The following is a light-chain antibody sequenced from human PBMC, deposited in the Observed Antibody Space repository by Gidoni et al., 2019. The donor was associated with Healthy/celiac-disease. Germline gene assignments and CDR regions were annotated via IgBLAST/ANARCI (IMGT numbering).Light chain of an antibody. CDR1: SSDVGGYNY. Sequence: QSALTQPPSASGSPGKAVTLSCTGTSSDVGGYNYVSWYQQHPGKAPKLMIYEVSKRPSGVPDRFSGAKSGNTASLTVSGLQAEDEADYYCSSYAGSNIPNWVFGGGTKLTVL. CDR2: EVS. J-gene: IGLJ3*02. CDR3: SSYAGSNIPNWV. V-gene: IGLV2-8*01.